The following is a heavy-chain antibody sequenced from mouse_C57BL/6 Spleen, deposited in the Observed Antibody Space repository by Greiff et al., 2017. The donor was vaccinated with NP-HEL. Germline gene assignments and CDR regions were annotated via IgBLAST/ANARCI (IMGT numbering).Heavy chain of an antibody. J-gene: IGHJ3*01. D-gene: IGHD2-4*01. CDR2: IWSGGST. V-gene: IGHV2-2*01. CDR3: ATNSYDYGAAWFAY. Sequence: VQLQQSGPGLVQPSQSLSITCTASGFSLTSYGVHWVRQSPGQGLEWLGLIWSGGSTDYNAAFISRLSISKDNSKSQVFCKMNSLQADDTAIYYGATNSYDYGAAWFAYWGQGTLVTVSA. CDR1: GFSLTSYG.